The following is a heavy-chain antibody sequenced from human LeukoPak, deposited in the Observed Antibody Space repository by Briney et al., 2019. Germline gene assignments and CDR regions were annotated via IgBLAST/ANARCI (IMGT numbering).Heavy chain of an antibody. CDR2: ISYDGSNK. CDR1: GFTFSSYA. V-gene: IGHV3-30-3*01. J-gene: IGHJ6*03. Sequence: GGSLRLSCAASGFTFSSYAMHWVRQAPGKGLEWVAVISYDGSNKYYADSVKGRFTISRDNSKNTLYLQMNSLRAEDTAVYYCARAGPFSSGSPMDVWGKGTTVTVSS. CDR3: ARAGPFSSGSPMDV. D-gene: IGHD3-22*01.